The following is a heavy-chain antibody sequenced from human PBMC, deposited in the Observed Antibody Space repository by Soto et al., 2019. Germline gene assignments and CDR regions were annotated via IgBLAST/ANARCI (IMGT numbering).Heavy chain of an antibody. D-gene: IGHD7-27*01. CDR2: ISYDGTNK. CDR3: ARDPKTSGGQHWAFNYFDS. Sequence: PRGSLKISLAGSGFRFRISPIHWVRQGPGKGAGWVALISYDGTNKFYADSVKGRFTISRGNSKSTLYLQVDSLRPEDAAVYYCARDPKTSGGQHWAFNYFDSWGQGTLVTVSS. CDR1: GFRFRISP. V-gene: IGHV3-30-3*01. J-gene: IGHJ4*02.